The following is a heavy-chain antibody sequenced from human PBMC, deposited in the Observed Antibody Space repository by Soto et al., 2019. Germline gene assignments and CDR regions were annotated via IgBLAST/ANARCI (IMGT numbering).Heavy chain of an antibody. D-gene: IGHD1-20*01. CDR2: IFSKDEK. CDR1: GFSLSNERIG. Sequence: VPPLVNHTESLPLTCTVSGFSLSNERIGVSWMRQPPGKSLEWLAHIFSKDEKSYSTSLKSRRTISKDTSKSQVVLTVTNMDPVDTATYYCARILWQGLNFYYFDHWGHGTLVTVSP. CDR3: ARILWQGLNFYYFDH. V-gene: IGHV2-26*01. J-gene: IGHJ4*01.